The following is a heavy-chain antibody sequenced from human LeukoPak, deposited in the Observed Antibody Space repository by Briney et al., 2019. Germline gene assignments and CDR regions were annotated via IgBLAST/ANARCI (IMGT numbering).Heavy chain of an antibody. J-gene: IGHJ4*02. CDR2: INSDGSSI. CDR1: GFTFSSYW. Sequence: PGGSLGLSCAASGFTFSSYWTHWVRQAPGKGLVWVSRINSDGSSITYADSVKGRFTISRDNAKNTLYLQMNSLRVEDTAVYYCAREGRVSGYDFDCWGQGTLVTVSS. V-gene: IGHV3-74*03. CDR3: AREGRVSGYDFDC. D-gene: IGHD5-12*01.